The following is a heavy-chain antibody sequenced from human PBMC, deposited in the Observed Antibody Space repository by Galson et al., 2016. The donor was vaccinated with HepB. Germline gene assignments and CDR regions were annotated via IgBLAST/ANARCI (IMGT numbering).Heavy chain of an antibody. D-gene: IGHD4/OR15-4a*01. CDR1: GASVNSSNW. CDR3: ARASIFSGARMVFDS. CDR2: IYHTGTS. Sequence: LSLTCAVSGASVNSSNWWTWVRQAPGTGLEWIGEIYHTGTSNNNPSLLSRFTMSIDNSRNRFSLNLNSVTAADTAVYYCARASIFSGARMVFDSWGQGILVTVSS. V-gene: IGHV4-4*02. J-gene: IGHJ5*01.